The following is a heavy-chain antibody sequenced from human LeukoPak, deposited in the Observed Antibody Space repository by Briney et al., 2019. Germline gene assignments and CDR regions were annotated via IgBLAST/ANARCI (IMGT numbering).Heavy chain of an antibody. D-gene: IGHD3-10*01. J-gene: IGHJ4*02. CDR1: GGSVSSCSYY. CDR3: GGSYASGSYYHY. Sequence: SETLSLTCTVSGGSVSSCSYYWGWIRQPRGKGLEWIGSIYYSGSTYYNPSLKSRVTMPVDTSKNQFSLKRSSVTAADTAVYYCGGSYASGSYYHYWGQGTLVSVSS. CDR2: IYYSGST. V-gene: IGHV4-39*01.